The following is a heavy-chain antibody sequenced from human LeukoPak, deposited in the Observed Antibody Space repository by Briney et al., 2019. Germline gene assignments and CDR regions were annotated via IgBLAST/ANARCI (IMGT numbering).Heavy chain of an antibody. CDR1: GFTFSSYG. CDR3: AKDGSVSSSSIYYFDY. J-gene: IGHJ4*02. D-gene: IGHD6-13*01. Sequence: GGSLRLSCAASGFTFSSYGMHWVRQAPGKGLEWVAFIRYDGSNKYYADSVKGRFTISRDNSKNTLYLQMNSLRAEDTALYYCAKDGSVSSSSIYYFDYWGQGTLVTVSS. V-gene: IGHV3-30*02. CDR2: IRYDGSNK.